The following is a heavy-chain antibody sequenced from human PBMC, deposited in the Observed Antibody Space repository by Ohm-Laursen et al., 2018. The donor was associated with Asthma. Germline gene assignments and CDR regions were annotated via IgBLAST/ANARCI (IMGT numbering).Heavy chain of an antibody. Sequence: SETLSLTCAVSGGSISSSSYYWGWIRQPPGKGLEWIGSIYYSGSTYYNPSLKSRVTISVDTSKNQFSLKLSSVTAADTAVYYCARGDVYAIPGRGYCYYYGMDVWGQGTTVTVSS. J-gene: IGHJ6*02. CDR3: ARGDVYAIPGRGYCYYYGMDV. D-gene: IGHD2-8*01. CDR2: IYYSGST. CDR1: GGSISSSSYY. V-gene: IGHV4-39*01.